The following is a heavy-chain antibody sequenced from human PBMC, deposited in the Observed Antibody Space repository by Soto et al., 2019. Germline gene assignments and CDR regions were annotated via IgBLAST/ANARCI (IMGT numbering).Heavy chain of an antibody. J-gene: IGHJ5*02. CDR2: IIPIFGTA. CDR1: GGTFSSYA. CDR3: AGRVVPAASWFDT. Sequence: SVKVSCKASGGTFSSYAISWVRQAPGQGLEWMGGIIPIFGTANYAQKFQGRVTITADESTSTAYMELSSLRSEDTAAYYCAGRVVPAASWFDTWGQGTLVTVSS. V-gene: IGHV1-69*13. D-gene: IGHD2-2*01.